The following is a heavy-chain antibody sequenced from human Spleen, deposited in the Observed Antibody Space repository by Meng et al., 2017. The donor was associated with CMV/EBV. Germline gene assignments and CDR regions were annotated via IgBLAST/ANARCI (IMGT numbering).Heavy chain of an antibody. CDR2: IYYTGST. J-gene: IGHJ6*02. D-gene: IGHD6-19*01. CDR1: GYSISSGFH. Sequence: SETLSLTCTVSGYSISSGFHWGWIRQPPGKGLEWIGYIYYTGSTNYNPSLKSRVTISVDTSKKQFSLKLSSVTAADAAVYYCARDRLAGYSSGWYYYGMDVWGQGTTVTVSS. CDR3: ARDRLAGYSSGWYYYGMDV. V-gene: IGHV4-38-2*02.